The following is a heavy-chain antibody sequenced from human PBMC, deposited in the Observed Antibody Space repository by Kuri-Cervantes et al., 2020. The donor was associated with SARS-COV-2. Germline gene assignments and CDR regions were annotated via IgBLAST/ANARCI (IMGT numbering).Heavy chain of an antibody. V-gene: IGHV1-69*10. CDR2: IIPILGIA. J-gene: IGHJ6*02. CDR3: ARDIPKITLILIAIFKESYAMDV. CDR1: GYTFTSYG. D-gene: IGHD3-22*01. Sequence: SVKVSCKASGYTFTSYGISWVRQAPGQGLEWMGGIIPILGIANYAQKFQGRVTITADKSTSTAYMELSSLRPEDTAVYYCARDIPKITLILIAIFKESYAMDVWGQGTTVTVSS.